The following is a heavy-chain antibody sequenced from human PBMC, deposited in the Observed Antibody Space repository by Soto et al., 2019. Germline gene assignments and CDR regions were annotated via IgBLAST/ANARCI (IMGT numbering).Heavy chain of an antibody. CDR1: VGSMSSSNYY. Sequence: LXLTCSVSVGSMSSSNYYWAWIRQPPGKGLEWIGSIYYIGNTYYNPSLKSRVTMSVETSKNQFSLKVTSVTAADTAIYYCAREDRTNGYNYDYWGQGTLVTVSS. CDR3: AREDRTNGYNYDY. V-gene: IGHV4-39*01. CDR2: IYYIGNT. J-gene: IGHJ4*02. D-gene: IGHD1-1*01.